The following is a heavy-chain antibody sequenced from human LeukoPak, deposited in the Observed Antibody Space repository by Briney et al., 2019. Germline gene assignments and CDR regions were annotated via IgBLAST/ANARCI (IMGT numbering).Heavy chain of an antibody. CDR2: INPNSGGT. CDR1: GYTFTGYY. CDR3: TRDGGYGSGSYRVYYYYMDV. D-gene: IGHD3-10*01. Sequence: ASVKVSCKASGYTFTGYYMHWVRQAPGQGLEWMGWINPNSGGTNYAQKFQSRVTMTRDTSISTAYMELSRLRSHDTAVYYFTRDGGYGSGSYRVYYYYMDVWGKGTTVTVSS. J-gene: IGHJ6*03. V-gene: IGHV1-2*02.